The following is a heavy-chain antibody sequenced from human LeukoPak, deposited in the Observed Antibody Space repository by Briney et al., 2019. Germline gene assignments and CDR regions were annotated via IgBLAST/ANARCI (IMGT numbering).Heavy chain of an antibody. J-gene: IGHJ4*02. V-gene: IGHV3-48*01. CDR3: ARDLGIIDY. Sequence: GGSLRLSCAASGFTFSSYSMNWVRQAPGKGLEWVSYISSSSSTIYYAASVKGRFTISRDNAKNSLYLQMNSLRAEDTAVYYCARDLGIIDYWGQGTLVTVSS. CDR1: GFTFSSYS. CDR2: ISSSSSTI. D-gene: IGHD7-27*01.